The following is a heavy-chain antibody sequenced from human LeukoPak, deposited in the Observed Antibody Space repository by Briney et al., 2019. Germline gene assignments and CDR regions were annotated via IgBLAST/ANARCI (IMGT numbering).Heavy chain of an antibody. CDR3: ARHRRDGSPTQD. D-gene: IGHD5-24*01. J-gene: IGHJ4*02. Sequence: SETLSLTCVVYGGSFSGHYWSWIRQPPGKGLEWIGEIKHSGSTNYNPSLKSRVTISVDTSKNQFSLNVSSVTAADTAVYYCARHRRDGSPTQDWGQGTLVTVSS. CDR1: GGSFSGHY. CDR2: IKHSGST. V-gene: IGHV4-34*01.